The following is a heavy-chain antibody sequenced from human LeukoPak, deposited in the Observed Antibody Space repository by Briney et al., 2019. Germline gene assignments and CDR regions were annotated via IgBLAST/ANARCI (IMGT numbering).Heavy chain of an antibody. CDR1: GASISSYF. J-gene: IGHJ4*02. CDR3: ARKDGDY. V-gene: IGHV4-4*07. Sequence: PSETLSLTCTVSGASISSYFWTWIRQPAGKGLEWIGRIYTSGSTDYNPSLKSRVTMSLDTSRNQFSLKLSTVTAADTAVYYCARKDGDYWGQGTQVTVSS. CDR2: IYTSGST.